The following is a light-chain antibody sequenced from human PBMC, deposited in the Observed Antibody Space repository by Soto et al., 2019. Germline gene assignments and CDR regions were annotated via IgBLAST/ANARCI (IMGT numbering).Light chain of an antibody. CDR2: KAS. J-gene: IGKJ4*01. CDR1: QNIRNW. Sequence: DIQMTQYTSTLSASVGDSVTITCRASQNIRNWLAWYQQKPGKAPKLLIYKASSLESGVPSRFSGSGSGTEFTLTLSSLQPDDFATYYCQQYNSYSPLTFGGGTKVDIK. CDR3: QQYNSYSPLT. V-gene: IGKV1-5*03.